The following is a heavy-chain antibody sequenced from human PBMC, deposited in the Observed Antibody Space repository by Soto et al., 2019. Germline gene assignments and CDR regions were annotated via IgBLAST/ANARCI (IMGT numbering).Heavy chain of an antibody. J-gene: IGHJ4*02. CDR3: ARGPSGSYYKVPRYFDY. V-gene: IGHV3-30-3*01. CDR2: ISYDGSNK. Sequence: GGSLRLSCAASGFTFSSYAMHWVRQAPGKGLEWVAVISYDGSNKYYADSVKGRFTISRDNSKNSLYLQMNSLRAEDTAVYYCARGPSGSYYKVPRYFDYWGQGTLVTVSS. CDR1: GFTFSSYA. D-gene: IGHD3-10*01.